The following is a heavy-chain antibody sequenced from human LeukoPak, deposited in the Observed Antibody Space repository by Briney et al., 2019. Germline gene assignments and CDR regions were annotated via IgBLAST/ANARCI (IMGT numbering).Heavy chain of an antibody. V-gene: IGHV4-34*01. J-gene: IGHJ4*02. CDR1: GGSFSGYY. CDR3: ATGSSYLTGFDY. D-gene: IGHD6-6*01. CDR2: INHSGST. Sequence: PSETLSLTCAVYGGSFSGYYWSWIRQPPGKGLEWIGEINHSGSTNYNPSLKSRVTISVDTSKNQFSLKLSSVTAADTAVYYCATGSSYLTGFDYWGQGTLVTVSS.